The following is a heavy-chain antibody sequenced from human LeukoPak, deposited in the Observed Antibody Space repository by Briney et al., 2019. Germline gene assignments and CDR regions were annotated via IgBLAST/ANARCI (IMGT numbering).Heavy chain of an antibody. V-gene: IGHV2-5*02. CDR3: AHLTSQRRGWSRGYFQH. CDR1: GFSLSTSGVG. D-gene: IGHD6-19*01. CDR2: IYWDDDK. J-gene: IGHJ1*01. Sequence: SGPTLVKPTQTLTLTCTFSGFSLSTSGVGVGWIRQPPGKALEWLALIYWDDDKRYSPSLKSRLTITKDTSKNQVVLTMTNMDPVDTATYYCAHLTSQRRGWSRGYFQHWGQGTLVTVSS.